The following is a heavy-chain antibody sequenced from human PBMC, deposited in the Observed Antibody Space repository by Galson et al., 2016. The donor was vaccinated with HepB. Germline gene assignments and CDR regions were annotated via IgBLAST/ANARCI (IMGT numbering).Heavy chain of an antibody. D-gene: IGHD4-17*01. Sequence: SLRLSCAVSGFTFSRSWMHWVCQAPEKGLEWVADIKCDGSEKYFVDSVKGRLTISRDNATNSLYLQVNSLRAEDTAVYYCAREGLSDYGDYKYYYYALDVWGQGTLVTVSS. J-gene: IGHJ6*02. V-gene: IGHV3-52*01. CDR3: AREGLSDYGDYKYYYYALDV. CDR1: GFTFSRSW. CDR2: IKCDGSEK.